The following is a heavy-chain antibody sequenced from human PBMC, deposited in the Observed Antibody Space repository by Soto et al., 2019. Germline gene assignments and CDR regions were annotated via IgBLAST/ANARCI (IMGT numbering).Heavy chain of an antibody. CDR3: AKDSTDYGMDV. D-gene: IGHD3-3*02. Sequence: GGSLRLSCAASGFTFSDYYMNWIRQAPGKGLEWLSAISGSGGSTYYADSVKGRFTISRDNSKNTLYLQMNSLRAEDTAVYYCAKDSTDYGMDVWGQGTTVTVSS. CDR1: GFTFSDYY. V-gene: IGHV3-23*01. CDR2: ISGSGGST. J-gene: IGHJ6*02.